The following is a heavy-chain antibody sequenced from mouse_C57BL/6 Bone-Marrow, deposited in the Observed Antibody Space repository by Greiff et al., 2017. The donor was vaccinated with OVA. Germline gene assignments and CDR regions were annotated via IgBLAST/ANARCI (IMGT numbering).Heavy chain of an antibody. CDR2: IWRGGST. V-gene: IGHV2-5*01. J-gene: IGHJ4*01. CDR3: AKRLYSNYGGYAMDY. D-gene: IGHD2-5*01. CDR1: GFSLTSYG. Sequence: QVQLQQSGPGLVQPSQRLSITCTVSGFSLTSYGVHWVRQSPGKGLEWLGVIWRGGSTDYNAAFMSRLSITKDNSKSQVFFKMNSLQADDTAIYYCAKRLYSNYGGYAMDYWGQGTSVTVSS.